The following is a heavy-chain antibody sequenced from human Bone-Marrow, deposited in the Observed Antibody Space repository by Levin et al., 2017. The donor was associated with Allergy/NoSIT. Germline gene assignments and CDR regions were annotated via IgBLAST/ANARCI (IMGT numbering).Heavy chain of an antibody. V-gene: IGHV3-30*18. Sequence: GGSLRLSCAASGFAFSRHAIHWVRQAPGKGLEWVAVISYDGSNKSYGDSVKGRFTISRDNSNNTLFLQMNSLRAEDTAVYYCAKDMGLEVRTIWAFDMWGQGTMVTVSS. CDR3: AKDMGLEVRTIWAFDM. CDR2: ISYDGSNK. CDR1: GFAFSRHA. J-gene: IGHJ3*02. D-gene: IGHD1-7*01.